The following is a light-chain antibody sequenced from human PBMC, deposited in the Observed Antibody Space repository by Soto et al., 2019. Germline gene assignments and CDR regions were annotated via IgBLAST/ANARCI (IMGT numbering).Light chain of an antibody. CDR1: QGISSW. CDR3: QQAHSFPLT. CDR2: ASS. Sequence: DIQMTQSPSSVSASVGDRVTITCRASQGISSWLDWYQQKPGKAPKLMISASSSVQSGVPSRFSGSGSGRDFTLTINSLQPEDFATYYCQQAHSFPLTFGGGTKVDIK. V-gene: IGKV1-12*01. J-gene: IGKJ4*01.